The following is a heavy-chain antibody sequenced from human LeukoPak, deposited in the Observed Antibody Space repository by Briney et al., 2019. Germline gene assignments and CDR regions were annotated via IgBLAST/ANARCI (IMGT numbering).Heavy chain of an antibody. D-gene: IGHD2-2*01. J-gene: IGHJ3*02. CDR2: IKPDGSDK. Sequence: GGSLRLSCVASGFAFRTYWMSWVRQAPGKGLDWVANIKPDGSDKKFVDSVKGRFAISRDNAKKSLYLQMNSLRVEDTAVYYCATQTSSEAFEIWGRGTMVTVSS. V-gene: IGHV3-7*05. CDR3: ATQTSSEAFEI. CDR1: GFAFRTYW.